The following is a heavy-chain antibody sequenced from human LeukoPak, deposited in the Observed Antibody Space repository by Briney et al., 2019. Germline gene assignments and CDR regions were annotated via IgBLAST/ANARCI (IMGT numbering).Heavy chain of an antibody. D-gene: IGHD4-23*01. V-gene: IGHV3-23*01. CDR1: GFTFTTYS. CDR2: ISASGGDT. CDR3: AKDVRRCNGGCT. Sequence: GGSLRLPCAASGFTFTTYSFSWVRQAPGKGLEWVSGISASGGDTFYADSVKGRFTISRDNSKNTLSLQMNSLRVEDTAIYYCAKDVRRCNGGCTWGQGTLVTVSS. J-gene: IGHJ5*02.